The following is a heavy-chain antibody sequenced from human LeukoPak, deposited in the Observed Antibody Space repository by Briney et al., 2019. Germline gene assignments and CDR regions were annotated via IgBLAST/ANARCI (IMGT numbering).Heavy chain of an antibody. Sequence: GTLRLSCAASGFTFSYHGMSWVRQAPGKGLEWVAALNGGGGNTKYAESVQGRFTISRDNSKNALYLQMNSLGPEDTAIYYCTNWDRREGSSNWKRYFDYWGQGTLVTVSS. V-gene: IGHV3-23*01. CDR1: GFTFSYHG. J-gene: IGHJ4*02. CDR2: LNGGGGNT. CDR3: TNWDRREGSSNWKRYFDY. D-gene: IGHD3-9*01.